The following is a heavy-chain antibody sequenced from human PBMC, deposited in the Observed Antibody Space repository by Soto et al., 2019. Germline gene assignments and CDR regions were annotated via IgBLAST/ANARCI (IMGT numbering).Heavy chain of an antibody. D-gene: IGHD3-3*01. CDR2: ISSSSSYI. V-gene: IGHV3-21*01. CDR1: GFTFSSYS. CDR3: ARDRFGVVPDWFDP. Sequence: PGGSLRLSCAAFGFTFSSYSMNWVRQAPGKGLEWVSSISSSSSYIYYADSVKGRFTISRDNAKNSLYLQMNSLRAEDTAVYYCARDRFGVVPDWFDPWGQGTLVTVSS. J-gene: IGHJ5*02.